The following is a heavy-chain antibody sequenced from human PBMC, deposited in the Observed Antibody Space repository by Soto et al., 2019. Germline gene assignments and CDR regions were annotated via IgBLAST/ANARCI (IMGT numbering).Heavy chain of an antibody. V-gene: IGHV3-30-3*01. Sequence: GGSLRLSCAASGFTFSSYAMHWVRQAPGKGLEWVAVISYDGSNKYYADSVKGRFTISRDNSKNTLYLQMNSLRAEDTAVYYCARVLPVAGIYFDYWGQGTLVTVSS. CDR3: ARVLPVAGIYFDY. CDR1: GFTFSSYA. D-gene: IGHD6-19*01. CDR2: ISYDGSNK. J-gene: IGHJ4*02.